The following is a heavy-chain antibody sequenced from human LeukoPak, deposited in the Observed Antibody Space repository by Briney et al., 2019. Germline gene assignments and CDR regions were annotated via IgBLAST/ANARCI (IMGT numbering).Heavy chain of an antibody. CDR1: GDSVSSNSAA. J-gene: IGHJ4*02. D-gene: IGHD3-22*01. CDR2: TYYRSKWYN. Sequence: SQTLSLTCAISGDSVSSNSAAWNWIRQSPSRGLEWLGRTYYRSKWYNDYAVSVKSRITINPDTSKNQFSLQLNSVTPEDTAVYYCAREGDLDSLSSGYYYGTRGVFDYWGQGTLVTVSS. CDR3: AREGDLDSLSSGYYYGTRGVFDY. V-gene: IGHV6-1*01.